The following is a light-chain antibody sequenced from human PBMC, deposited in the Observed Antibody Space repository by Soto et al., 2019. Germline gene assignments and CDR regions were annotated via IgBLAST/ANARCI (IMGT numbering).Light chain of an antibody. Sequence: QSVLTQPPSVSGVPGQRVTISCTGNNSNIGAGHDVHWYQQLPGAAPKLVVFGNSNRPSGVPDRFSGSKSGTSAALAITGLQAEDEADYYCQAYDNSLTAFVFGGGTKLTVL. J-gene: IGLJ3*02. CDR3: QAYDNSLTAFV. CDR1: NSNIGAGHD. CDR2: GNS. V-gene: IGLV1-40*01.